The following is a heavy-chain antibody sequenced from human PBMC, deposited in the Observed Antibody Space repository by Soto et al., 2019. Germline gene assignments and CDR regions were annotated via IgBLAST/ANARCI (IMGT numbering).Heavy chain of an antibody. CDR1: GGSISGYY. D-gene: IGHD6-25*01. Sequence: PSETLSLTCTVSGGSISGYYWSWIRQPPGKGLEWIGYIYYSGSTNYNPSLKSRVTISVDTSKNQFSLKLSSVTAADTAVYYCARRPSNAATNWFDPWGQGTLVTVSS. CDR2: IYYSGST. V-gene: IGHV4-59*01. CDR3: ARRPSNAATNWFDP. J-gene: IGHJ5*02.